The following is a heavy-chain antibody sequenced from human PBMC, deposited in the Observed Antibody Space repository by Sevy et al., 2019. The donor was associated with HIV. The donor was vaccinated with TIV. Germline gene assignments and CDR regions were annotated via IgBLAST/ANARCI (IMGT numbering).Heavy chain of an antibody. V-gene: IGHV4-39*01. Sequence: SETLSLTCTVSGGSISSSSYYWGCIRQPPGKGREWIGSIYYNGSTYYNPSLRSRVTISVDRTKNQFSLKLSSVAAAAAAIYYCGRPETVITLGAFDFWGQGTMVTVSS. CDR3: GRPETVITLGAFDF. J-gene: IGHJ3*01. CDR2: IYYNGST. D-gene: IGHD3-22*01. CDR1: GGSISSSSYY.